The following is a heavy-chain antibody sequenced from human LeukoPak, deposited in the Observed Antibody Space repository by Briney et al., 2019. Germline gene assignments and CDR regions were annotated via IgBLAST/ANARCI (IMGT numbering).Heavy chain of an antibody. CDR3: ARLREIPVFGVVTKSTSYFDY. CDR2: IKQDRSEK. D-gene: IGHD3-3*01. Sequence: GGSLRHACAASGFTFTNYWMSWVRQAPRKGLESVANIKQDRSEKYYVDSVKGRFTISRDNARNSLYLQMNSLRAEDTAVYYCARLREIPVFGVVTKSTSYFDYWGQGTLVTVSS. J-gene: IGHJ4*02. V-gene: IGHV3-7*01. CDR1: GFTFTNYW.